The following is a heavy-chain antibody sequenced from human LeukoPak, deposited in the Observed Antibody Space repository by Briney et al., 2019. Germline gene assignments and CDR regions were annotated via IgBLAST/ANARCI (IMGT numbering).Heavy chain of an antibody. D-gene: IGHD3-22*01. V-gene: IGHV4-4*07. Sequence: SETPSLTCTVSGDSISIYYWSWIRQPAGKGLEWIGRIYTSGSTNYNPSLKTRVSMSVDTSKNQSSLKLNSVTAADTAVYYCARGSYYYDSRGNRDAFDIWGQGTMVTVSS. J-gene: IGHJ3*02. CDR2: IYTSGST. CDR3: ARGSYYYDSRGNRDAFDI. CDR1: GDSISIYY.